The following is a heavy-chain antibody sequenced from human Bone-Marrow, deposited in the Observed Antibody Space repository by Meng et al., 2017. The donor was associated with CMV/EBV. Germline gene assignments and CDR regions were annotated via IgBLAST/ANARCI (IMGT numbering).Heavy chain of an antibody. CDR2: IYPGDSDT. CDR1: GYSFTSYW. D-gene: IGHD1-26*01. V-gene: IGHV5-51*01. Sequence: GGSLRLSWKGSGYSFTSYWIGWVRQMPGKGLEWMGIIYPGDSDTRYSPSFQGQVTISADKSISTAYLQWSSLKASDTAMYYCARLGVGATKTFDYWGQGTLVTVSS. J-gene: IGHJ4*02. CDR3: ARLGVGATKTFDY.